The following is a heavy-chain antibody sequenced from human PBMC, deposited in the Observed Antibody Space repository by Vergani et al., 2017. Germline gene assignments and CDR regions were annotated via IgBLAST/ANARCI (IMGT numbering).Heavy chain of an antibody. V-gene: IGHV3-7*01. D-gene: IGHD2-15*01. CDR3: ARSSGGSAPYLHY. CDR1: GFTFGDCY. J-gene: IGHJ1*01. CDR2: IKRDGTET. Sequence: EVQLVESGGGLVQPGGSLRLSCAAAGFTFGDCYMAWIRLAPGKGLDWVSSIKRDGTETFYVDSVKGRFTISRDNAKTTLYLQMNSLRDEDRGVYYCARSSGGSAPYLHYWGQGTLVTVAS.